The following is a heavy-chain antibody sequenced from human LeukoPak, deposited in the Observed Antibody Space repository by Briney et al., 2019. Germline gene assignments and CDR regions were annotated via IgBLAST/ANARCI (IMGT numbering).Heavy chain of an antibody. CDR2: INPHSGGT. Sequence: ASVKVSCKASGYTFIGYYMHWVRQAPGQGLEWMGWINPHSGGTNSEQNFQGRVTMSRDTSISTAYMELSRLRSDDTAVYYCASDRMAVAYAFDIWGQGTMVTVSS. V-gene: IGHV1-2*02. CDR3: ASDRMAVAYAFDI. CDR1: GYTFIGYY. D-gene: IGHD6-19*01. J-gene: IGHJ3*02.